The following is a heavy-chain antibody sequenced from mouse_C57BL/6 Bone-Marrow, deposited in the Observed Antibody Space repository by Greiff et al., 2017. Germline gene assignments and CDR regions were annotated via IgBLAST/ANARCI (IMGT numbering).Heavy chain of an antibody. Sequence: EVKLVESGGDLVKPGGSLKLSCAASGFTFSSYGMSWVRQTPDKRLEWVATISSGGSYTYYPDSVKGRITISRDNAKNTLYLQMSSLKSEDTAMYYCATLYGNYPSWFAYWGQGTLVTVSA. CDR2: ISSGGSYT. J-gene: IGHJ3*01. V-gene: IGHV5-6*01. CDR3: ATLYGNYPSWFAY. D-gene: IGHD2-1*01. CDR1: GFTFSSYG.